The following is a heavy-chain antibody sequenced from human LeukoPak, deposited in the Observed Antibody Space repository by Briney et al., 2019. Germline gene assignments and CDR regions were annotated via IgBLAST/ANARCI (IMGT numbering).Heavy chain of an antibody. CDR2: IYYSGST. V-gene: IGHV4-39*07. CDR1: GGSISSSSYY. CDR3: ARDTYYDILTGYYYYMDV. J-gene: IGHJ6*03. D-gene: IGHD3-9*01. Sequence: PSETLSLTCTVSGGSISSSSYYWGWIRQPPGKGLEWIGSIYYSGSTYYNPSLKSRVTISVDMSKNQFSLKLSSVTAADTAVYYCARDTYYDILTGYYYYMDVWGKGTTVTISS.